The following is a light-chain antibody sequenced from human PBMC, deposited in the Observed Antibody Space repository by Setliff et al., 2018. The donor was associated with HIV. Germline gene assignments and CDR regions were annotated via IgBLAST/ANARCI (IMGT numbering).Light chain of an antibody. CDR3: ATWDAILRGFV. J-gene: IGLJ1*01. Sequence: QSVLIQPPSVSGAPGQRVTISCSGSSSNIGAEAVNWYKQLPGTAPRVSIYRSDLRPSGVPDRFSGSKSGTSASLAISGLQPEDEADYYCATWDAILRGFVFGTGTKVTVL. V-gene: IGLV1-44*01. CDR2: RSD. CDR1: SSNIGAEA.